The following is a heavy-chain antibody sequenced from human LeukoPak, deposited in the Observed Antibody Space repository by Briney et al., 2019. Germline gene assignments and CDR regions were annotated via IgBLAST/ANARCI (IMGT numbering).Heavy chain of an antibody. CDR1: GYTFTSYY. J-gene: IGHJ5*02. CDR3: VRGWWGTDYGWTNWFDP. Sequence: ASVKVSFKASGYTFTSYYMNWVRQAPGQGLEWMGKINPSDGSTDLAQNFQGRVTMARDTSTSTVYMELSSLRSEDTAVYYCVRGWWGTDYGWTNWFDPWGQGTLVTVSS. CDR2: INPSDGST. D-gene: IGHD4-17*01. V-gene: IGHV1-46*01.